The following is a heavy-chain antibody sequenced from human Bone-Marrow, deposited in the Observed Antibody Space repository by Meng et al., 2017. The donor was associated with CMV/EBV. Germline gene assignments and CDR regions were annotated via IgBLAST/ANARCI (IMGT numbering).Heavy chain of an antibody. CDR2: ISSSGSTI. CDR1: GFTFSDYY. V-gene: IGHV3-11*01. J-gene: IGHJ6*02. Sequence: GGSLRLSCAASGFTFSDYYMSWIRQAPGKGLEWVSYISSSGSTIYYADSVKGRFTISRDNAKNSLYLQMNSLRAEDTAVYYCARDLSVVVPAAKAYYYYGMDVWGQGTTVTVSS. CDR3: ARDLSVVVPAAKAYYYYGMDV. D-gene: IGHD2-2*01.